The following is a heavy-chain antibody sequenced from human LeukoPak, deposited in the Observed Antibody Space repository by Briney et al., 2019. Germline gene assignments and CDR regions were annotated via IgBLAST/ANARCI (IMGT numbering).Heavy chain of an antibody. J-gene: IGHJ4*02. D-gene: IGHD2-2*01. CDR2: IYPGDSDT. CDR1: GYNFTTYW. V-gene: IGHV5-51*01. CDR3: ARRGYCATTTCYRLFDY. Sequence: GESLKISCKASGYNFTTYWIGWERQMPGKGLEWMGIIYPGDSDTRYSPSFQGQVTISADKSITTAYLQWSSLKASDTAMYYCARRGYCATTTCYRLFDYWGQGTLVTVSS.